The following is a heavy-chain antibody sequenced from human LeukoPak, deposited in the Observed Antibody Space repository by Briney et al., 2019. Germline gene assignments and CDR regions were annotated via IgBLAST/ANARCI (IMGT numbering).Heavy chain of an antibody. CDR3: ARARQGYCSSTSCYSGSGIDY. J-gene: IGHJ4*02. CDR2: ISAYIGKT. CDR1: GYTFTSYG. D-gene: IGHD2-2*01. Sequence: ASVKVSCKASGYTFTSYGISWVRQAPGQGLEWMGWISAYIGKTNYAQKLQGRVTMTTDTSTSTAYMELRSLRSDDTAVYYCARARQGYCSSTSCYSGSGIDYWGQGTLVTVSS. V-gene: IGHV1-18*01.